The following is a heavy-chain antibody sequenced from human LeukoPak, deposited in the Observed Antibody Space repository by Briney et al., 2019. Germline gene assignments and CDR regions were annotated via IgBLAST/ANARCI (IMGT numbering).Heavy chain of an antibody. CDR2: INHTGGT. Sequence: PSETLSLTCSVSGGSISSSSYSWGWVRQPPGKGLEWIGEINHTGGTNYNPSLKGRVTISVDTSKNQFSLKVNSVTAADTAIYYCARRRAHYYDSSGYYSRPQKTFDIWGQGTMVTVSS. V-gene: IGHV4-39*07. D-gene: IGHD3-22*01. CDR3: ARRRAHYYDSSGYYSRPQKTFDI. CDR1: GGSISSSSYS. J-gene: IGHJ3*02.